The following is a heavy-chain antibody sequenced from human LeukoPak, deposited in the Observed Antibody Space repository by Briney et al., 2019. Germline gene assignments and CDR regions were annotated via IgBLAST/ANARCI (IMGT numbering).Heavy chain of an antibody. CDR3: ARVAFRSSSYISGIDY. D-gene: IGHD6-6*01. CDR2: IYSGGST. Sequence: GGSLRLSCSASGFTVSSSYMSWVRQAPGKGLEWVSVIYSGGSTYYADSVKGRFSISRDNSKNTLYLQMNSLRIEDTAVYYCARVAFRSSSYISGIDYWGQGTLVTVSS. V-gene: IGHV3-53*01. J-gene: IGHJ4*02. CDR1: GFTVSSSY.